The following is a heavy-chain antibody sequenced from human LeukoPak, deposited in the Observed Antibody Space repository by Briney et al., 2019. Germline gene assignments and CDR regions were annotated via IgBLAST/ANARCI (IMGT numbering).Heavy chain of an antibody. V-gene: IGHV3-30*18. Sequence: PGGSLRLSCAASGFTFSSYGMHWVRQAPGKGLEWVAVISYDGSNKYYADSVKGRFTISRDNSKNTLYLQMNSLRAEDTAVYYCAKGDDILTGYLINWGQGTLVTVSS. CDR2: ISYDGSNK. CDR1: GFTFSSYG. D-gene: IGHD3-9*01. J-gene: IGHJ4*02. CDR3: AKGDDILTGYLIN.